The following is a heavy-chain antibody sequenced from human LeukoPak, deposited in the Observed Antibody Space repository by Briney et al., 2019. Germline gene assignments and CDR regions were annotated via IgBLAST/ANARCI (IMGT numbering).Heavy chain of an antibody. Sequence: GEALKISCKISGYILTNNWIGWVRQVPGKGLEWIGLIYPGNSDTKYSPSIQGHVTISADKSIGTAYLQWGSPQASDTAIYYCARHVTVTPSYLFYYMDVWGKGTTVTISS. J-gene: IGHJ6*03. CDR3: ARHVTVTPSYLFYYMDV. D-gene: IGHD4-17*01. CDR1: GYILTNNW. V-gene: IGHV5-51*01. CDR2: IYPGNSDT.